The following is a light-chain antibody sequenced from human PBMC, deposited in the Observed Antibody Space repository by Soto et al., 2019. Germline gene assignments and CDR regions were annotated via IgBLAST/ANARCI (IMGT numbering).Light chain of an antibody. CDR3: CSYAGNYIYV. J-gene: IGLJ1*01. Sequence: QSALTQPASVSGSPGQSITISCTGTSSDVGGYNYVSWYQQHPGKAPKLMIYEVSNRPSGVSNRFSGSKSGNTASLPISGLQAEDEADYYCCSYAGNYIYVFGTGTKVTVL. V-gene: IGLV2-14*01. CDR2: EVS. CDR1: SSDVGGYNY.